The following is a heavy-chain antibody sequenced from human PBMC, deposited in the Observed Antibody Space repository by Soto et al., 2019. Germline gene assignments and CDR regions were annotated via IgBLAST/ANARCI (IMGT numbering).Heavy chain of an antibody. Sequence: SETLSLTCTVSGGSISSYYWSWIRQPPGKGLEWIGYIYYSGSTNYNPSLKSRVTISVDTSKNQFSLKLSSVTAADTAVYYCARARGLAAYYYYYYMDVWGKGTTVTVSS. CDR2: IYYSGST. V-gene: IGHV4-59*01. J-gene: IGHJ6*03. CDR3: ARARGLAAYYYYYYMDV. D-gene: IGHD6-25*01. CDR1: GGSISSYY.